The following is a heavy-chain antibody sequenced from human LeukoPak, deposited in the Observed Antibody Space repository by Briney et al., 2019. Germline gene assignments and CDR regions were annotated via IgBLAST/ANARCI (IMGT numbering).Heavy chain of an antibody. Sequence: GGSLRLSCAASGFTFSSYGMHWVRQAPGKGLEGVAVIWYDGSNKYYADSVKGRFTISRDNSKNTLYLQMNSLRAEDTAVYYCAKERLGYCSGGSCAGNWFDPWGQGTLVTVSS. J-gene: IGHJ5*02. CDR1: GFTFSSYG. CDR2: IWYDGSNK. CDR3: AKERLGYCSGGSCAGNWFDP. V-gene: IGHV3-33*06. D-gene: IGHD2-15*01.